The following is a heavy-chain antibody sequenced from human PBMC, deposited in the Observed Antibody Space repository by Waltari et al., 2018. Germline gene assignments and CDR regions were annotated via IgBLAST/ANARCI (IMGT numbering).Heavy chain of an antibody. CDR3: ATQVLSGWTTEELDY. CDR2: IHYIGDT. V-gene: IGHV4-39*07. Sequence: QLQLQESGPGLVEPSETLSLTCTASGDSISNNNYYWGWIRQPRGTGLQWIGSIHYIGDTYYISSLNSRFIISVDTSNNQFSLRLSSVTAADTAVYYCATQVLSGWTTEELDYWGQGTLVIVSS. J-gene: IGHJ4*02. CDR1: GDSISNNNYY. D-gene: IGHD6-19*01.